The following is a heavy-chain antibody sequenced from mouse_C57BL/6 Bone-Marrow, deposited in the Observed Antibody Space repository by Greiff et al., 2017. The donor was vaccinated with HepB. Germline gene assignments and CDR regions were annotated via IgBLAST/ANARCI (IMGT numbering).Heavy chain of an antibody. J-gene: IGHJ2*01. Sequence: QVQLQQSGAELVRPGASVKLSCKASGYTFTDYYINWVKQRPGQGLEWIARIYPGSGNTYYNEKFKGKATLTAEKSSSTAYMQLSSLTSEDSAVYFCARVDGRYSNYGENYFDYWGQGTTLTVSS. D-gene: IGHD2-5*01. CDR2: IYPGSGNT. CDR3: ARVDGRYSNYGENYFDY. CDR1: GYTFTDYY. V-gene: IGHV1-76*01.